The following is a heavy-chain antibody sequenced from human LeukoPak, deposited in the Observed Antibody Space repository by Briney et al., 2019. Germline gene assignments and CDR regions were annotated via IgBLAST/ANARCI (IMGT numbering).Heavy chain of an antibody. V-gene: IGHV4-4*07. Sequence: PSETLSLTCTVSGGSISSYYWSWIRQPAGKGLEWIGRIYTSGSTNYNPSLKSRATISLDTSKTQFSLNLNSVTAADTAVYHCVRLSVISPHRYFDLWGRGTLVTVFS. CDR2: IYTSGST. D-gene: IGHD4-23*01. CDR1: GGSISSYY. CDR3: VRLSVISPHRYFDL. J-gene: IGHJ2*01.